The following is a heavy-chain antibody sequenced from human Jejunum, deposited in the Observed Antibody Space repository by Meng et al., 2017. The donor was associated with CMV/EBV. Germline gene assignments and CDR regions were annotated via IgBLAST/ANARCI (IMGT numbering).Heavy chain of an antibody. J-gene: IGHJ4*02. V-gene: IGHV1-18*01. CDR2: IGHYTGDT. CDR3: ARSGINDFGFFDS. D-gene: IGHD1-1*01. Sequence: SGDNFRSYLTHWVRRAPGQGLEWMGWIGHYTGDTSYAQRLQGRVTMTHDKSTSTAYMELTRLTSDDTAVYFCARSGINDFGFFDSWGQGSLVTVSS. CDR1: GDNFRSYL.